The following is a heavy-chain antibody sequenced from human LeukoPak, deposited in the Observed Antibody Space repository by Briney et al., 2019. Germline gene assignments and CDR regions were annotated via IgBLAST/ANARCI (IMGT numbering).Heavy chain of an antibody. V-gene: IGHV1-69*05. CDR1: GGTFSSYA. CDR2: IIPIFGTA. Sequence: GASVKVSCKASGGTFSSYAISWVRQAPGQGPEWMGGIIPIFGTANYAQKFQGRVTITTDESTSTAYMELSSLRSEDTAVYYCAYCGGDCYSDAFDTWGQGTMVTVSS. CDR3: AYCGGDCYSDAFDT. J-gene: IGHJ3*02. D-gene: IGHD2-21*02.